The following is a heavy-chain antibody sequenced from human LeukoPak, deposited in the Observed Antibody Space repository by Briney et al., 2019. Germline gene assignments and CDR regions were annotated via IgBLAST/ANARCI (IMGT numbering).Heavy chain of an antibody. Sequence: GGSLRLSCAASGFTVRSNYMSWVRQAPGKGLEWVSVIYSGGSTYYADSVKGRFTISRDNSKNTLYLQMNSLRAEDTAVYYCARDREDGYNYYDYWGQGTLVTVSS. J-gene: IGHJ4*02. CDR1: GFTVRSNY. D-gene: IGHD5-24*01. V-gene: IGHV3-53*01. CDR3: ARDREDGYNYYDY. CDR2: IYSGGST.